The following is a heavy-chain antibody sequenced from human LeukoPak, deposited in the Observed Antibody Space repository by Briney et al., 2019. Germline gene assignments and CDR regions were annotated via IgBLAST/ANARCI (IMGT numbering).Heavy chain of an antibody. CDR2: IIPIFGTA. CDR3: ASGSSWYALDY. Sequence: GASVKVSCKASGGTFSSYAISWVRQAPGQGLEWMGGIIPIFGTANYAQKFQGRVTITADESTSTAYMELSSLRSEDTAVYYCASGSSWYALDYWGQGTLVAVSS. J-gene: IGHJ4*02. V-gene: IGHV1-69*13. CDR1: GGTFSSYA. D-gene: IGHD6-13*01.